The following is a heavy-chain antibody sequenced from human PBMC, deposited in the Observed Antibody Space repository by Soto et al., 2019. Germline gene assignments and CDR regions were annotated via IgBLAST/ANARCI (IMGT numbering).Heavy chain of an antibody. CDR1: GGSISSGGYY. CDR3: ARESPPDYYDYSTGFYYYGLDV. CDR2: IYYSGST. D-gene: IGHD3-3*01. V-gene: IGHV4-31*03. J-gene: IGHJ6*02. Sequence: SETLSLTCSVSGGSISSGGYYWSWIRQHPGKGLEWIGYIYYSGSTYYNPSLKSRVTISVDTSKNQFSLKLSSVTAADTAVYYCARESPPDYYDYSTGFYYYGLDVWGQGTMVTVSS.